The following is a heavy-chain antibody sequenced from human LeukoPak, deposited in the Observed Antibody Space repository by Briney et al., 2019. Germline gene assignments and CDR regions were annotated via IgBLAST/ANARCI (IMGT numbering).Heavy chain of an antibody. CDR3: ARAPYCSSTSCYVAVTPWFDP. J-gene: IGHJ5*02. CDR2: INPNSGCT. CDR1: GYTFTGYY. Sequence: GASVKVSCKASGYTFTGYYMHWVRQAPGQGLEWMGWINPNSGCTNYAQKFQGRVTMTRDTSIGTAYMELSRLRSDDTAVYYCARAPYCSSTSCYVAVTPWFDPWGQGTLVTVSS. D-gene: IGHD2-2*01. V-gene: IGHV1-2*02.